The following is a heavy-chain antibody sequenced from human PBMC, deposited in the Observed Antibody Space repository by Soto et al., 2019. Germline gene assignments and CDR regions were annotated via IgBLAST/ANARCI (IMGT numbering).Heavy chain of an antibody. D-gene: IGHD5-18*01. CDR2: IYYSGST. CDR3: ARAHGPVDTAMVIFDY. CDR1: GGSISSGGYY. V-gene: IGHV4-31*03. J-gene: IGHJ4*02. Sequence: PSETLSLTCTVSGGSISSGGYYWSWIRQHPGKGLEWIGYIYYSGSTYYNPSLKSRVTISVDTSKNQFSLELSSVTAADTAVYYCARAHGPVDTAMVIFDYWGQGTLVTVSS.